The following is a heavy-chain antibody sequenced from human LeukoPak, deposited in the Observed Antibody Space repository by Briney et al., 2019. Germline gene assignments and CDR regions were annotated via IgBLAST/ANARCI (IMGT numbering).Heavy chain of an antibody. J-gene: IGHJ4*02. CDR3: ARDRGGAYDFWSGYYTGYFDY. V-gene: IGHV3-48*01. CDR1: GFTFSSYN. Sequence: PGGSLRLSCAASGFTFSSYNMNWVRQAPGKGREWVSYISDSSTTIYYADSVKGRFTISRDNAKNSLYLQMNSLRAEDTAVYYCARDRGGAYDFWSGYYTGYFDYWGQGTLVPVSS. D-gene: IGHD3-3*01. CDR2: ISDSSTTI.